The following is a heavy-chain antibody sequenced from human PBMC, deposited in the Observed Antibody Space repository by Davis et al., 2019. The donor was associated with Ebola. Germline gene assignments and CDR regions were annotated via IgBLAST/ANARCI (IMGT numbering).Heavy chain of an antibody. V-gene: IGHV1-69*06. D-gene: IGHD3-3*01. Sequence: SVKVSCKASGYTFTSYGISWVRQAPGQGLEWMGGIIPIFGTANYAQKFQGRVTITADKSTSTAYMELSSLRSEDTAVYYCARAGRFWSGYYTGWFDPWGQGTLVTVSS. CDR2: IIPIFGTA. J-gene: IGHJ5*02. CDR1: GYTFTSYG. CDR3: ARAGRFWSGYYTGWFDP.